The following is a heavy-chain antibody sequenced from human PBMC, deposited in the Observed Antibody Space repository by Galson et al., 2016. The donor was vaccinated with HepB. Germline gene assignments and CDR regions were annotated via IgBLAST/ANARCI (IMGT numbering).Heavy chain of an antibody. CDR1: GFIVSGRY. J-gene: IGHJ4*02. V-gene: IGHV3-53*01. CDR2: IDVIGGT. CDR3: VKDPNWESGY. D-gene: IGHD1-26*01. Sequence: SLRLSCAASGFIVSGRYMSWVRQAPGKGLECIAVIDVIGGTHYVDSVQGRFIISRDNSRNTLYLQMNSLRVEDTAVYYCVKDPNWESGYWGQGTLVTVSS.